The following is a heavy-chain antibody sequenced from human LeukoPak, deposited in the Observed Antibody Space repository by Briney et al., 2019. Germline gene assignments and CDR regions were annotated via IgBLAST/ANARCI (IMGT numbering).Heavy chain of an antibody. CDR2: IIPIFGTA. V-gene: IGHV1-69*05. Sequence: SVKVSCKASGCTFSSYAISWVRQAPGQGVEWMGGIIPIFGTANYAQKFQGRVTITTDESTSTAYMELSSLRSEDSAVYYCARGYDSSVDAFDIWGQGTMVTVSS. J-gene: IGHJ3*02. D-gene: IGHD3-22*01. CDR1: GCTFSSYA. CDR3: ARGYDSSVDAFDI.